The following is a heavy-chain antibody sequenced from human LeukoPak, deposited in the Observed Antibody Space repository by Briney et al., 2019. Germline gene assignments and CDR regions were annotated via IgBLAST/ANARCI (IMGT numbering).Heavy chain of an antibody. J-gene: IGHJ5*02. Sequence: GGSLRLSCAASGFTFSSYEMNWVRQAPGKGLEWVSYISRSGSTIYYADSVKGRFTISRDNAKNSLYLQMNSLRAEDTAVYYCAREIGIAAAGPLLGWFDPWGQGTLVTVSS. CDR1: GFTFSSYE. CDR3: AREIGIAAAGPLLGWFDP. V-gene: IGHV3-48*03. CDR2: ISRSGSTI. D-gene: IGHD6-13*01.